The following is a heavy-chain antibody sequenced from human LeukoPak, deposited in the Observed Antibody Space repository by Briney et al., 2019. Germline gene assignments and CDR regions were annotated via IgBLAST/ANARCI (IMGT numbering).Heavy chain of an antibody. D-gene: IGHD5-12*01. CDR3: ARDPAAYGGYGYYFEL. J-gene: IGHJ4*02. Sequence: PSETLSLTCTVCGGSISSSSYYWGWIRQPPGKGLEWIGSIYYSGSTYYNPSLKSRVTMSVDTSKNQFSLKLDSVTAADTAVYYCARDPAAYGGYGYYFELWGQGILVTVSA. CDR1: GGSISSSSYY. V-gene: IGHV4-39*07. CDR2: IYYSGST.